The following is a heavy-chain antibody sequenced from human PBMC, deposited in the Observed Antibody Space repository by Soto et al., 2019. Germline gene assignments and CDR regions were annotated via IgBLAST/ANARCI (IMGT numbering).Heavy chain of an antibody. CDR2: IYYIGST. CDR3: VSHWLLWFGEDFDY. CDR1: GGAISSSTYY. V-gene: IGHV4-39*01. J-gene: IGHJ4*02. Sequence: SETLSLTCTVSGGAISSSTYYWGWIRQSPGKGLEWIGTIYYIGSTYYNPSLKSRVTISVDTSKNQFSLKLTSVTAADTAIYYCVSHWLLWFGEDFDYWGQGTLVTVSS. D-gene: IGHD3-10*01.